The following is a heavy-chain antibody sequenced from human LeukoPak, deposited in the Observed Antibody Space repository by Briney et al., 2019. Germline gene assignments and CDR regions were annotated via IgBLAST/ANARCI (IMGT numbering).Heavy chain of an antibody. CDR3: ARVQRGYSPRVFDY. Sequence: SETLSLTCTVSGGSISSYYWSWIRQPPGKGLGWIGYIYYSGSTNYNPSLKSRVTISVDTSKNQFALKLSSVTAADTAVYYCARVQRGYSPRVFDYWGQGTLVTVSS. J-gene: IGHJ4*02. V-gene: IGHV4-59*01. CDR1: GGSISSYY. D-gene: IGHD5-18*01. CDR2: IYYSGST.